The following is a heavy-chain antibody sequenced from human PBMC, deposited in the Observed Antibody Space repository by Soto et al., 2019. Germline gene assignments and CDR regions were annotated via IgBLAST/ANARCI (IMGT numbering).Heavy chain of an antibody. CDR3: ARDCLVVANEPNWCDP. Sequence: QVQVVQSGGEVKKPGASVKVSCKASGYTFINYGITWVRQAPGQGLEWMGWISPYDGNRNYAQKFQGRVTMTRDTSTSTDYMELRSLRADDTAVYYCARDCLVVANEPNWCDPWGEGAQVTVSS. CDR1: GYTFINYG. CDR2: ISPYDGNR. D-gene: IGHD1-26*01. J-gene: IGHJ5*02. V-gene: IGHV1-18*01.